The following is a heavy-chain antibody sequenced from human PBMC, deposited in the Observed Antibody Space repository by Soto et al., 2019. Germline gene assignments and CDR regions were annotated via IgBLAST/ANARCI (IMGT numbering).Heavy chain of an antibody. V-gene: IGHV1-69*13. CDR2: IIPIFGTA. D-gene: IGHD6-19*01. Sequence: ASVKVSCKASGYNFNIYGINWVRQAPGQGLEWMGGIIPIFGTANYAQKFQGRVTITADESTSTAYMELSSLRSEDTAVYYCARVSIAVAGHYYYYGMDVWGQGTTVTVSS. CDR1: GYNFNIYG. CDR3: ARVSIAVAGHYYYYGMDV. J-gene: IGHJ6*02.